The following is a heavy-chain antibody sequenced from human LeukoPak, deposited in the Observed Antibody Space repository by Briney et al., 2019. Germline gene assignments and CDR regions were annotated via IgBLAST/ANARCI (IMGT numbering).Heavy chain of an antibody. Sequence: GGSLRLSCAASGFTFSSYWMSWVRQAPGKGLEWVANIKQDGSEKYYVDSVKGRFTISRDNAKNSLYLQMNSLRAEDTAVYYCARAYSRPVVMHDAFELWGQGTMVTVSS. CDR1: GFTFSSYW. D-gene: IGHD2-21*01. CDR3: ARAYSRPVVMHDAFEL. V-gene: IGHV3-7*01. J-gene: IGHJ3*01. CDR2: IKQDGSEK.